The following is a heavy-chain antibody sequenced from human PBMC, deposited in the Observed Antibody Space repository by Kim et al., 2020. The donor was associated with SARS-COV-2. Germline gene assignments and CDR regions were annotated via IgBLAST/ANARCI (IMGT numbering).Heavy chain of an antibody. D-gene: IGHD5-12*01. V-gene: IGHV3-30-3*01. J-gene: IGHJ2*01. CDR2: ISWDGSNK. CDR3: ARVRDGYTTWYFDL. CDR1: GFTFSSYA. Sequence: GGSLRLSCAASGFTFSSYAMHWVRQAPGKGLEWVAVISWDGSNKYYADSVKGRFTISRDNSKNTLYLQMNSLRAEDTAVYYCARVRDGYTTWYFDLWGRGTLVTVSS.